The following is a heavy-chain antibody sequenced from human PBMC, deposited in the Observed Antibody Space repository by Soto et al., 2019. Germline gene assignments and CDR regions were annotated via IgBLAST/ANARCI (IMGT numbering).Heavy chain of an antibody. CDR1: GFSFSSYG. CDR2: IWNDSSNK. J-gene: IGHJ5*02. D-gene: IGHD3-10*01. CDR3: ARDRATMVRGVIPHPLFDP. V-gene: IGHV3-33*01. Sequence: GGSLRLSCAASGFSFSSYGMHWVRQAPGKGLEWVAVIWNDSSNKLYPDSVRGRFTVSRDNSKSTLYLQMNSLRAEDTAVYYCARDRATMVRGVIPHPLFDPWGQGTLVTVSS.